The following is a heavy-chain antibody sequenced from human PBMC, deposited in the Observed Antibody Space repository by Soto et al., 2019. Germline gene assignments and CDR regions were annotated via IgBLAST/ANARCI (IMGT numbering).Heavy chain of an antibody. CDR2: ISYDGNRI. Sequence: QQQLVESGGGVVQRGESLRLSCAASGFTFSSYSMNWVRQSPGKGLEWVAVISYDGNRIYYADSVKGRFTISRDNAKNTMLLQMSGLRPEDTAVYYCARGLVVTAKGWFDLWGQGTQVTVSS. CDR1: GFTFSSYS. J-gene: IGHJ5*02. V-gene: IGHV3-30-3*02. CDR3: ARGLVVTAKGWFDL. D-gene: IGHD2-21*02.